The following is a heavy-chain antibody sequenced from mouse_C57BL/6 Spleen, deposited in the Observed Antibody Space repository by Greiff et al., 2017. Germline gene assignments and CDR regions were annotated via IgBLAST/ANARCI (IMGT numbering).Heavy chain of an antibody. D-gene: IGHD2-2*01. CDR3: ASYGYDVEDYFDD. CDR1: GYTFTSYW. CDR2: LNPSSGYT. Sequence: QVHVKQSGAELAKPGASVKLSCKASGYTFTSYWMPWVKQRPGQGLEWIGYLNPSSGYTKYNQKFKDKATLTADKSSSTAYMQLSSLTYEDSAVYYWASYGYDVEDYFDDWREGITHSVSS. V-gene: IGHV1-7*01. J-gene: IGHJ2*01.